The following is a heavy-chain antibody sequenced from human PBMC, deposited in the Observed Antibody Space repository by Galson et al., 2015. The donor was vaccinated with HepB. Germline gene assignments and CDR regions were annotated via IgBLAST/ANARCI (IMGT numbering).Heavy chain of an antibody. J-gene: IGHJ4*02. CDR2: IYYSGST. CDR3: ARHGTGDVSSGDCFDH. Sequence: ETLSLTCTVSGGSISSSSYYWGWIRQPPGKGLEWIGSIYYSGSTYYNPSLKSRVTISVDTSKNQFSLKLSSVTAADTAVYYCARHGTGDVSSGDCFDHWGQGTLVTVSS. CDR1: GGSISSSSYY. D-gene: IGHD7-27*01. V-gene: IGHV4-39*01.